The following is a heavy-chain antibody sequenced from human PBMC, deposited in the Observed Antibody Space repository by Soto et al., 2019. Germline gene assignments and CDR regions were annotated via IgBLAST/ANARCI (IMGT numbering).Heavy chain of an antibody. J-gene: IGHJ4*02. D-gene: IGHD1-26*01. CDR3: AKSLSVGATTPFDY. CDR2: ISGSGGST. Sequence: EVQLLESGGGLVQPGGSLRLSCAASGFTFSSYGMSWVRQAPGKGLEWVSAISGSGGSTYYADSVKGRFTISRDNSKTKLYLQMNSLRAEDTAVYYCAKSLSVGATTPFDYWGQGTLVTVSS. CDR1: GFTFSSYG. V-gene: IGHV3-23*01.